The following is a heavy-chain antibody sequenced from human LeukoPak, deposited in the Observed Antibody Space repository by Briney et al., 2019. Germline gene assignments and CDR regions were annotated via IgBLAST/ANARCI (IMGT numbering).Heavy chain of an antibody. CDR1: GGTFRSFA. J-gene: IGHJ5*02. Sequence: ASVKVSCTASGGTFRSFAISWVRQAPGQGLEWMGWINPNSGGTNYAQKFQGRVTMTRDTSISTAYMELSRLRSDDTAVYYCARGSIAARAWFDPWGQGTLVTVSS. V-gene: IGHV1-2*02. CDR2: INPNSGGT. D-gene: IGHD6-6*01. CDR3: ARGSIAARAWFDP.